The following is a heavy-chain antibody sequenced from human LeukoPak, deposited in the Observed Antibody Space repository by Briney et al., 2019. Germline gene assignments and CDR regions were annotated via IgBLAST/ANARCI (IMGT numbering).Heavy chain of an antibody. D-gene: IGHD1-26*01. J-gene: IGHJ4*02. CDR2: INHSGST. V-gene: IGHV4-34*01. CDR3: ASLVGATPFDY. Sequence: SETLSLTCAVYGGSFSGYYWSWIRQPPGKGLEWIGEINHSGSTNYNPSLKSRVTISVDTSKNQFSLKLSSVTAADTAVYYCASLVGATPFDYWGQGTLVTVSS. CDR1: GGSFSGYY.